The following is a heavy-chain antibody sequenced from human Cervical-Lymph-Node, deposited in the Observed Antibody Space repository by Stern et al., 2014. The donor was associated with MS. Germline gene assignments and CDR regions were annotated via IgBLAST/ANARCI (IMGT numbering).Heavy chain of an antibody. CDR2: IYHVGRT. J-gene: IGHJ4*02. CDR1: CASITSGNW. V-gene: IGHV4-4*02. Sequence: QLQLQESGPGLVKPSGTLSLTCAVSCASITSGNWWSWVRQSPGKGLEWIGEIYHVGRTNYHPFLKSRVSITVNQYKDQFSLKPTTATAADTAIYFCARDNRFENFDYWGQGTLVTVPS. D-gene: IGHD3-3*01. CDR3: ARDNRFENFDY.